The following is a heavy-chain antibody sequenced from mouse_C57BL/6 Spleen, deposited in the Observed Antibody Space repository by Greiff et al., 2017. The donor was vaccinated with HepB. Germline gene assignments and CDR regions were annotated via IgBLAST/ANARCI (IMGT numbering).Heavy chain of an antibody. Sequence: VQLQQPGAELVKPGASVKVSCKASGYTFTSYWMHWVKQRPGQGLEWIGRIHPSDSDTNYNQKFKGKATLTVDQSSSTAYMQLSSLTSEDSAVYYCAVYYGNYRWYFDVWGTGTTVTVSS. CDR3: AVYYGNYRWYFDV. D-gene: IGHD2-1*01. J-gene: IGHJ1*03. V-gene: IGHV1-74*01. CDR2: IHPSDSDT. CDR1: GYTFTSYW.